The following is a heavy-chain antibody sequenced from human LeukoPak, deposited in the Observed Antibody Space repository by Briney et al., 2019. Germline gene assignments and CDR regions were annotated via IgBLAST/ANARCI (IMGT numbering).Heavy chain of an antibody. CDR2: IYSGGST. Sequence: GGSLRLSCAASGFTVSSNYMSWVRQAPGKGLEWVSVIYSGGSTYYADSVKGRFTISRDNSKSTLYLQMNSLRAEDTAIYYCAKEYTGTFSPFPSYFDNWGQGTLVTVSS. CDR3: AKEYTGTFSPFPSYFDN. V-gene: IGHV3-66*01. D-gene: IGHD1-26*01. CDR1: GFTVSSNY. J-gene: IGHJ4*02.